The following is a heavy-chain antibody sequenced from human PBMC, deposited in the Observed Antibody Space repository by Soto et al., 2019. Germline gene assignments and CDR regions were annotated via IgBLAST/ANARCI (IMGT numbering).Heavy chain of an antibody. CDR3: AHRLHLEYIRQMFPYGMDV. CDR2: IYWNDDK. J-gene: IGHJ6*02. D-gene: IGHD6-6*01. CDR1: GFSLSVIGVG. V-gene: IGHV2-5*01. Sequence: SGPTLVQPTQTLTLTCTFSGFSLSVIGVGVAWIRQPPGKALEWLAVIYWNDDKGYSPSLQSRLTITMDASKNQVFHTMTDMEPVDTATYFGAHRLHLEYIRQMFPYGMDVWGQGTTVTVSS.